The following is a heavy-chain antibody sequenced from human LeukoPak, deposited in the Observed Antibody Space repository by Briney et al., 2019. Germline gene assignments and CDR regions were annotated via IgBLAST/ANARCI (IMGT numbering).Heavy chain of an antibody. Sequence: GGSLRLSCTVSGFTIRNYLMHWVRQAPGGGLVWFSRINIDETNAYADSVSGRFIISRDNAKNTLYLQMNSLKAEDTAMYFCGRGGDGIDVWGQGTTVIVSS. CDR1: GFTIRNYL. V-gene: IGHV3-74*01. CDR3: GRGGDGIDV. J-gene: IGHJ3*01. CDR2: INIDETNA.